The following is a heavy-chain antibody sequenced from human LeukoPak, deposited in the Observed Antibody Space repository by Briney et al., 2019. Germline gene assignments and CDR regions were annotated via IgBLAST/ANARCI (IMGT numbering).Heavy chain of an antibody. CDR3: AKTTTGYSSGRFPGWPVDY. Sequence: GGSLRLSCAASGFTFGSYAMYWVRQAPGKGLEWVSGIFGSGGSTHYADSVKGRFTISRDNSKNTVYLQMNSLRAEDTAEYYCAKTTTGYSSGRFPGWPVDYWGQGTLVTVSS. J-gene: IGHJ4*02. V-gene: IGHV3-23*01. CDR2: IFGSGGST. D-gene: IGHD6-19*01. CDR1: GFTFGSYA.